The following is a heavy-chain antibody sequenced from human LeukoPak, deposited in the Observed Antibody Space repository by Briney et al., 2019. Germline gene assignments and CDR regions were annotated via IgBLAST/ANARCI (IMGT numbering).Heavy chain of an antibody. CDR2: INYSGST. V-gene: IGHV4-39*01. Sequence: PSETLSLTCTVSGGSVSSTTYYWSWIRQPPGKGLEWIASINYSGSTYYNPSLKSRVAISVDTSENQFSLKLSSVTATDTAVYYCARYVVYGSGKYYFDYWGQGTLVTVSS. CDR1: GGSVSSTTYY. CDR3: ARYVVYGSGKYYFDY. D-gene: IGHD3-10*01. J-gene: IGHJ4*02.